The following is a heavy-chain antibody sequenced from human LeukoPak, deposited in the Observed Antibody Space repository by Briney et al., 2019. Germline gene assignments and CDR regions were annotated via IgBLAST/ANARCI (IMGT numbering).Heavy chain of an antibody. CDR1: GFTFSSYS. D-gene: IGHD4-17*01. CDR2: ISSSSSYI. J-gene: IGHJ4*02. CDR3: ARDTPVTTDFDY. V-gene: IGHV3-21*01. Sequence: GGSLRLSCAASGFTFSSYSMNWVRQAPGKGLEWVSSISSSSSYIYYADSVKGRFTISRDNAKNSLYLQMNSLRAEDTAVYYCARDTPVTTDFDYWGQGTLVTVSS.